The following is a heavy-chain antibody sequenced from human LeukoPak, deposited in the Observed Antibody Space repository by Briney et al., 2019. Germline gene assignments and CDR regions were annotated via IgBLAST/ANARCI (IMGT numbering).Heavy chain of an antibody. D-gene: IGHD3-16*02. CDR3: AFGGVIAWYFDY. J-gene: IGHJ4*02. V-gene: IGHV3-7*01. Sequence: PGGSLRLSCVASGFTFSFYWMSWVRQAPGKGPEWVANMKQDGTESQYVDSVKGRFTTSRDSAKNSVHLQMNSLRAEDTAVYYCAFGGVIAWYFDYWGQGTLVTVSS. CDR1: GFTFSFYW. CDR2: MKQDGTES.